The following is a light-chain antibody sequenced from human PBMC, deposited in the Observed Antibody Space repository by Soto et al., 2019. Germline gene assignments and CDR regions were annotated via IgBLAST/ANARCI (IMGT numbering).Light chain of an antibody. CDR3: QQYDNWPWT. CDR1: QSISDT. Sequence: IVMTQSPATLSVSRGVRATLSCRASQSISDTLAWYQQKPGQAPRLLIHGASTRAPGFPARFSGSGSGTDFTLTISSLQSEDFAVYYCQQYDNWPWTFGQGTKVDIK. V-gene: IGKV3-15*01. J-gene: IGKJ1*01. CDR2: GAS.